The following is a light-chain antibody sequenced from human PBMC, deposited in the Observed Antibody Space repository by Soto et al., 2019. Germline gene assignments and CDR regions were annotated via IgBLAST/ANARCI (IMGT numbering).Light chain of an antibody. V-gene: IGLV4-60*03. CDR3: ETLDSNTHTV. J-gene: IGLJ7*01. CDR1: SGHSTYT. CDR2: IERSGSY. Sequence: QPVLTQSSSASASLGSSVKLTCTLSSGHSTYTIAWHQQQPGKAPRYLMKIERSGSYNKGSGVPDRFSGSSSGADRYLTISNLQSEDEADYYCETLDSNTHTVFGGGTQLTVL.